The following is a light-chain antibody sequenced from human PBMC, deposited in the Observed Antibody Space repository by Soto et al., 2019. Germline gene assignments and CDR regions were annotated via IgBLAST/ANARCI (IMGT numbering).Light chain of an antibody. CDR1: QGIKNY. CDR3: QRYYNAPFT. CDR2: AAS. J-gene: IGKJ4*01. Sequence: DIQVTQHPSSLSASVGDRVTITCRASQGIKNYLAWYQQKPGETPKLLIYAASTLESGIPPRVSGSGSGTDFTLTITNLQPEDVATYYGQRYYNAPFTFGGGTKVEIK. V-gene: IGKV1-27*01.